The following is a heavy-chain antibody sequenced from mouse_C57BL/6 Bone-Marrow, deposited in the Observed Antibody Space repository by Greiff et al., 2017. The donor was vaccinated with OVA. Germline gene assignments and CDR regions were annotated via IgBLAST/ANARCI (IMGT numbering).Heavy chain of an antibody. V-gene: IGHV1-53*01. Sequence: QVQLQQPGTELVKPGASVKLSCKASGYTFTSYWMHWVKQRPGQGLEWIGNINPSNGGTSYNEKSKGKAELTVDKASSTVYMELPSLTSVDSAVYYCELFLRFYSDYWGQGTTLTVSS. J-gene: IGHJ2*01. CDR2: INPSNGGT. CDR3: ELFLRFYSDY. D-gene: IGHD1-1*01. CDR1: GYTFTSYW.